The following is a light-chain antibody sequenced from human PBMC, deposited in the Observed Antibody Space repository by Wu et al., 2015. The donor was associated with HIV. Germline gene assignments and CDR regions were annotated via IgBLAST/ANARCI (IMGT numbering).Light chain of an antibody. CDR2: GAS. V-gene: IGKV3-15*01. CDR3: QQYNNWPPLT. J-gene: IGKJ4*01. Sequence: EIVLTQSPGILSLSPGERATLSCRASQSVSFNYLAWYQQKPGQAPRLLIYGASTRATGIPARFSGSGSGTEFTLTISSLQSEDFAVYYCQQYNNWPPLTFGGGTKVEIK. CDR1: QSVSFN.